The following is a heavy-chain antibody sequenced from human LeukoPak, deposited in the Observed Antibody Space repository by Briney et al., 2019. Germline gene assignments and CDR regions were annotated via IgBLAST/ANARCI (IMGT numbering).Heavy chain of an antibody. V-gene: IGHV4-59*12. CDR2: IYYSGST. CDR3: ARPYYYGSGSYHY. CDR1: GGSISSYY. D-gene: IGHD3-10*01. J-gene: IGHJ4*02. Sequence: SETLSLTCTVSGGSISSYYWSWIRQPPGKGLEWIGYIYYSGSTNYNPSLKSRVTISVDTSKNQFSLKLSSVTAADTAVYYCARPYYYGSGSYHYWGQGTLVTVSS.